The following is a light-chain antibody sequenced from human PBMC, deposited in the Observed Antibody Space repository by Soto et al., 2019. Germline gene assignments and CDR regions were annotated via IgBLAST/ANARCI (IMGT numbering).Light chain of an antibody. Sequence: QSVLTQPPSVSGAPGQRVTISCTGSSSNIGAGYDVHWYQQLPGTAPKLLIYGNSNRPSGVPDRCAGSKSGTSASLAITGVQAEDEADYDCQSYDSSLSGYVVFGGGTKLTVL. J-gene: IGLJ2*01. CDR3: QSYDSSLSGYVV. V-gene: IGLV1-40*01. CDR2: GNS. CDR1: SSNIGAGYD.